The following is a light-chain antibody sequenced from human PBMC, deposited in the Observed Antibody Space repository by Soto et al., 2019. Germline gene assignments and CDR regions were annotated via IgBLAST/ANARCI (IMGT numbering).Light chain of an antibody. CDR3: AAWDDSLIGYV. J-gene: IGLJ1*01. CDR1: SSNIGSNT. Sequence: QSVLTQPPSASGTPGQRVTISCSGSSSNIGSNTVNWYQQLPGTAPNLLIYSYNQRPSGVPDRFSGSKSGTSASLAISGLQSEDEADYYCAAWDDSLIGYVFGTGTKLTVL. CDR2: SYN. V-gene: IGLV1-44*01.